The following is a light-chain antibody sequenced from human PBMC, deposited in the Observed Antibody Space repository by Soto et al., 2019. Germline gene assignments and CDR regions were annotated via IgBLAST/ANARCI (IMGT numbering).Light chain of an antibody. Sequence: QAVVTQPPSVSAAPGQQVTISCSGSNANIGSNSVAWYQQVPGSAPKLLIYDNYHRPSGIPDRFSGSKSGTSATLAITGLQTGDEADYYCGTWDGSMSGGGVFGGGTKLTVL. CDR2: DNY. J-gene: IGLJ3*02. CDR1: NANIGSNS. CDR3: GTWDGSMSGGGV. V-gene: IGLV1-51*01.